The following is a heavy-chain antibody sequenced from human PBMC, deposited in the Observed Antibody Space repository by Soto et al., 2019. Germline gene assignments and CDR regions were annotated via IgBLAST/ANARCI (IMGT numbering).Heavy chain of an antibody. J-gene: IGHJ6*02. V-gene: IGHV4-39*01. Sequence: PSETLSLTCTVSGGSISSSSYYWGWIRQPPGKGLEWIGSIYYSGSTYYNPSLKSRVTISVDTSKNQFSLKLSSVTAADTAVYYCASPSGKYYYYGMDVWGQGTTVTVSS. CDR1: GGSISSSSYY. CDR3: ASPSGKYYYYGMDV. CDR2: IYYSGST. D-gene: IGHD6-19*01.